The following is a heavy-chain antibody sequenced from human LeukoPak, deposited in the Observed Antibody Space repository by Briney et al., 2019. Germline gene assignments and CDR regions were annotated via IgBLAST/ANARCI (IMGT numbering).Heavy chain of an antibody. Sequence: SQTLSLTCGISGDSVSTNGVAWNWIRQSPSRGLEWLGRTYYRSKWYNDYAVSVKSRITINPDTSRNQFSLQLNSVTPEDTAVYYCARLSSDQLLWKSHDYWGQGTLVTVSS. D-gene: IGHD2-2*01. V-gene: IGHV6-1*01. CDR1: GDSVSTNGVA. CDR2: TYYRSKWYN. J-gene: IGHJ4*02. CDR3: ARLSSDQLLWKSHDY.